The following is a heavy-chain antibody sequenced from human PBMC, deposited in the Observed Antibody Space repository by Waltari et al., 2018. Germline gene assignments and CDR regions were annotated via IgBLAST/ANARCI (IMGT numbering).Heavy chain of an antibody. J-gene: IGHJ6*02. CDR1: GGSISSYY. D-gene: IGHD4-4*01. CDR3: ARGNYAPYYYYGMDV. V-gene: IGHV4-59*01. Sequence: QVQLQASGPGLVKHSETLSLTCTVSGGSISSYYWCWIRQPPGKGLEWIGYSYYSGSTNYNPSLKSRVTISVDTSKNQFSLKLSSVTAADTAVYYCARGNYAPYYYYGMDVWGQGTTVTVSS. CDR2: SYYSGST.